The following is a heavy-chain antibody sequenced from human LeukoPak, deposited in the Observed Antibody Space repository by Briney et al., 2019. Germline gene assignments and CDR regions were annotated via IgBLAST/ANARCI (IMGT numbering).Heavy chain of an antibody. CDR2: INHSGST. J-gene: IGHJ4*02. D-gene: IGHD5-24*01. V-gene: IGHV4-34*01. Sequence: SETLSLTCAVYGGSFSGYYWSWIRQPPGKGLEWIGEINHSGSTNYNPSLKSRVTISVDTSKNRFSLKLSSVTAADTAVYYCAKRWLQPETFDYWGQGTLVTVSS. CDR1: GGSFSGYY. CDR3: AKRWLQPETFDY.